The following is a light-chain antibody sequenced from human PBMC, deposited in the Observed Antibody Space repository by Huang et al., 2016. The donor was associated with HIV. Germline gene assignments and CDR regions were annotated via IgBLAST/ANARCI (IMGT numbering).Light chain of an antibody. CDR3: QKYDSAPRT. CDR2: AAS. CDR1: RDISTV. V-gene: IGKV1-27*01. J-gene: IGKJ1*01. Sequence: MTQSPPSLSASIGDRVTLTCRAGRDISTVLAWYQQKPGKPPRLLIYAASILHSGVPSRFSGGGSGTNFTLTVSSLQPEDVANYYCQKYDSAPRTFGQGTKLEL.